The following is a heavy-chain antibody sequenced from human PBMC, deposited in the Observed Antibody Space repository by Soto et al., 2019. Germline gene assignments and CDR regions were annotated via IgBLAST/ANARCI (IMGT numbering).Heavy chain of an antibody. Sequence: SVKVSCKASGGTCSIYAISWVRQSPLQWLEWMGGIIPIFGTANYAQKFQGRVTITADKSTSTAYMELSSLRSEDTAVYYCAREFGAALSTVWFGELTYYYYGMDVWGQGTTVTVS. CDR2: IIPIFGTA. J-gene: IGHJ6*02. CDR3: AREFGAALSTVWFGELTYYYYGMDV. CDR1: GGTCSIYA. D-gene: IGHD3-10*01. V-gene: IGHV1-69*06.